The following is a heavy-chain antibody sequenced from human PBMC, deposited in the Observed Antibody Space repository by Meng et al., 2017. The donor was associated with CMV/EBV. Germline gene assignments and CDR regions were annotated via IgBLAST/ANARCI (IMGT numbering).Heavy chain of an antibody. CDR2: ISSSGSTI. D-gene: IGHD2-2*01. Sequence: GGSLRLSCAASGCTFSDYEMNWVRQAPGKGLEWISYISSSGSTIYYADSVKVRFTISRDNAKNSLYLQMNSLRGEDTAVYHCARVRGCSSTRCYVELDYWGQGTLVTVSS. J-gene: IGHJ4*02. CDR3: ARVRGCSSTRCYVELDY. V-gene: IGHV3-48*03. CDR1: GCTFSDYE.